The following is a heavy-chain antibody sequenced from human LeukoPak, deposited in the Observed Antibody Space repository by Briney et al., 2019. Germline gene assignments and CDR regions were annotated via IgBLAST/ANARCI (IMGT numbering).Heavy chain of an antibody. CDR3: ARSPSSGWATDY. D-gene: IGHD6-19*01. CDR2: IYYSGST. J-gene: IGHJ4*02. V-gene: IGHV4-59*08. CDR1: GGSISSYY. Sequence: SETLSLTCTVSGGSISSYYWNWIRQPPGKGLEWIGYIYYSGSTNYNPSLKSRVTISVDTSKNQFSLKLSSVTAADTAVYYCARSPSSGWATDYWGQGTLVTVSS.